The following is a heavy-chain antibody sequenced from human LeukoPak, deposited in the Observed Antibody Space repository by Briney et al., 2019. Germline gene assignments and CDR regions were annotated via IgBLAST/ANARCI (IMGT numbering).Heavy chain of an antibody. CDR2: ISGSGGST. J-gene: IGHJ4*02. D-gene: IGHD3-22*01. Sequence: GGSLRLSCAASGFTFSSYSMSWVRQAPGKGLEWVSAISGSGGSTYYADSVKGRFTISRDNSKNTVYLQMNSLRAEDTAVYYCASVYYYDSSGYSSFDYWGQGTLVTVSS. CDR3: ASVYYYDSSGYSSFDY. V-gene: IGHV3-23*01. CDR1: GFTFSSYS.